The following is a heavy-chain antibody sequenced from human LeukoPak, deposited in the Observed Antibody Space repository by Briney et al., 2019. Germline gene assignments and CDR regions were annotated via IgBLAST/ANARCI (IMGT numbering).Heavy chain of an antibody. CDR3: ARGFYDSSGYSSPFDS. Sequence: SETLSLTCTVSGDSISSYYWSWIRQPPGKGLEWIGYIYYSGSTNYDPSLKSRVTMSIDTSKNQFSLKLSSVTATDTAVYFCARGFYDSSGYSSPFDSWGQGTLVTVSS. CDR1: GDSISSYY. CDR2: IYYSGST. J-gene: IGHJ4*02. D-gene: IGHD3-22*01. V-gene: IGHV4-59*08.